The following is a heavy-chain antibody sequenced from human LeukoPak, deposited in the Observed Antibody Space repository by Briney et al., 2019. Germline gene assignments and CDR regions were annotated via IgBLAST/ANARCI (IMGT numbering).Heavy chain of an antibody. CDR2: MNPNSGNT. Sequence: ASVKVSCKASGYTFTSYDINWVRQATGQGLEWMGWMNPNSGNTGYAQKFQGRVTMTRNTSISAAYMELSSLRSEDTAVYYCARGRRSYDSSGYYYDYWGQGTLVTVSS. CDR3: ARGRRSYDSSGYYYDY. CDR1: GYTFTSYD. D-gene: IGHD3-22*01. V-gene: IGHV1-8*01. J-gene: IGHJ4*02.